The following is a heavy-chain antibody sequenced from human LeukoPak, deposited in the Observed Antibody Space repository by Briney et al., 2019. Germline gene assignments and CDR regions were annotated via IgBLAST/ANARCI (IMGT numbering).Heavy chain of an antibody. CDR2: IKQDGSEK. Sequence: PGGSLRFSCAASGFTFSSYWMSWVRQAPGKGLEWVANIKQDGSEKYYVDSVKGRFTISRDNAKNSLYLQMNSLRAEDTAVYYCARDLGHTYYYDSSGNESVDAFDIWGQGTMVTVSS. V-gene: IGHV3-7*01. J-gene: IGHJ3*02. D-gene: IGHD3-22*01. CDR3: ARDLGHTYYYDSSGNESVDAFDI. CDR1: GFTFSSYW.